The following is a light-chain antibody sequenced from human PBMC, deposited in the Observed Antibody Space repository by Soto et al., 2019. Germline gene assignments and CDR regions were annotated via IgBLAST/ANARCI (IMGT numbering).Light chain of an antibody. Sequence: DIQMTQSPSTLSASVGDRVTITCRASQSISDSLAWYQQKPGKAPKLLIYEASNFRSGVPSRFSGSGSGTEYTPTISSLQPDDFARYYCQQCNGYWTLGHGTKVEIK. J-gene: IGKJ1*01. V-gene: IGKV1-5*03. CDR3: QQCNGYWT. CDR1: QSISDS. CDR2: EAS.